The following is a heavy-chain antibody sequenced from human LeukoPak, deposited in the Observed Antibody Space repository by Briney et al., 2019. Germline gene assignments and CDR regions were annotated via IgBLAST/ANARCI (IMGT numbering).Heavy chain of an antibody. Sequence: ASVKVSCKASGGTFSSYAISWVRQAPGQGLEWMGGIIPIFGTANYAQKFQGRVTITTDESTSTAYMELSSLRSEDTAVYYCARVRPLGYCSSTSCYSSHAFDIWGQGTMVTVSS. CDR1: GGTFSSYA. V-gene: IGHV1-69*05. J-gene: IGHJ3*02. D-gene: IGHD2-2*02. CDR2: IIPIFGTA. CDR3: ARVRPLGYCSSTSCYSSHAFDI.